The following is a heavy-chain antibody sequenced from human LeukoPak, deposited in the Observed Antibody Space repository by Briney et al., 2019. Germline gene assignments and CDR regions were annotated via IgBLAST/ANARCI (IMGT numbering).Heavy chain of an antibody. CDR2: ISGSGGST. V-gene: IGHV3-23*01. D-gene: IGHD4-17*01. J-gene: IGHJ4*02. Sequence: PGGSLRLSCAASGFTFSNYAMSWVRQAPGKGLEWVSAISGSGGSTYYADSVKGRFTISRDNSKNTLYLQMNSLRAEDTAVYYCANSLGYGEIGSLDYWGQGTLVTVSS. CDR3: ANSLGYGEIGSLDY. CDR1: GFTFSNYA.